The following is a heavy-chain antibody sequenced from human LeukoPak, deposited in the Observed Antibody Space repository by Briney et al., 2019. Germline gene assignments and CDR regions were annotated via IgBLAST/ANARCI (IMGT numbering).Heavy chain of an antibody. CDR2: IIPIFGTA. CDR3: ARENLGYCSGGSCSPIFDY. CDR1: GGTFSSYA. J-gene: IGHJ4*02. Sequence: GASVKVSCKASGGTFSSYAISWVRQAPGQGLEWMGGIIPIFGTANYAQKFQGRVTITADKSTSTAYMELSSLRSEDTAVYYCARENLGYCSGGSCSPIFDYWGQGTLVTVSS. D-gene: IGHD2-15*01. V-gene: IGHV1-69*06.